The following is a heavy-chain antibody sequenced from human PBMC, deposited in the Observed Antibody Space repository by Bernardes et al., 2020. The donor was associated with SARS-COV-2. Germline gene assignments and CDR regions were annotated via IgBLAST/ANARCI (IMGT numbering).Heavy chain of an antibody. J-gene: IGHJ4*02. V-gene: IGHV3-23*01. CDR3: AKDPYYDFWSGYYLDY. CDR1: GFTFSNYA. CDR2: ISGSGGST. Sequence: GGSLRLSCAASGFTFSNYAMSWVRPAPGKGLEWVSAISGSGGSTYYADSVKGRFTISRDNSKNTLYLQMNSLRAEDTAVYYCAKDPYYDFWSGYYLDYWGQGTLVTVSS. D-gene: IGHD3-3*01.